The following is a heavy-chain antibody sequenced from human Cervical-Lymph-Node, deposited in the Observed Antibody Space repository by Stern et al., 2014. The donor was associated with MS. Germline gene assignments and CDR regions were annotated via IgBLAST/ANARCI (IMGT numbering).Heavy chain of an antibody. V-gene: IGHV4-4*02. CDR2: ISYTGGT. Sequence: QLQLQESGPGLVKPSETLSLTCVVSGDFVTNTNYWSWVRQSPGKGLEWIGEISYTGGTNYNPSLKSRLLMSLDNSKTQFSLILASGTATDTAVYFCARRGGQRLIHFDSWGQGTLVTVSS. CDR3: ARRGGQRLIHFDS. CDR1: GDFVTNTNY. D-gene: IGHD2-2*01. J-gene: IGHJ4*02.